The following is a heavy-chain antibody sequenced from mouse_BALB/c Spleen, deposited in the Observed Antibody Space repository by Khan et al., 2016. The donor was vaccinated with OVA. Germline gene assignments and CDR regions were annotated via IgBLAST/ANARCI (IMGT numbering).Heavy chain of an antibody. CDR3: ARPPYFNYVMAY. D-gene: IGHD2-10*01. Sequence: QIQLVQSGPELKKPGETVKISCKASGYTFTNYGMNWVKQAPGKGLKWMGWINTYTGEPTYTDDFKGRFAFSLETSASPAYLQIKHLKNEDTATNFCARPPYFNYVMAYWGQGTSVTVSS. CDR2: INTYTGEP. J-gene: IGHJ4*01. CDR1: GYTFTNYG. V-gene: IGHV9-3-1*01.